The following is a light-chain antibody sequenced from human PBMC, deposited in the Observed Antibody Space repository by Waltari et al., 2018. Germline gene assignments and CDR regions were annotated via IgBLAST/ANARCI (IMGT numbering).Light chain of an antibody. CDR2: DVS. CDR3: SSYTSSSTLG. J-gene: IGLJ2*01. Sequence: QSALTQPASVSGSPGQSITISCTGTSSDVGGYNYVSWYQQHPGKAPKLMIYDVSKRPSGVSNPFSGSKAGNPASLALSGLQGEDEADYYCSSYTSSSTLGFGGGNKLTVL. V-gene: IGLV2-14*01. CDR1: SSDVGGYNY.